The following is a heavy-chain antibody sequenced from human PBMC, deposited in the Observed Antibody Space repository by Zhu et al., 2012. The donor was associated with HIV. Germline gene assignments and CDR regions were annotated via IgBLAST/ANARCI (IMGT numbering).Heavy chain of an antibody. CDR2: INHRGTT. J-gene: IGHJ6*01. Sequence: QVQLQQWGAGLLKPSETLSLTCAVYGESFNGHYWTWIRQPPGKGLEWIGEINHRGTTNYNPSLKSRVTISVDTSKKQFXLRLSSVTAADTAVYYXARGRSPVLFQSYRTITFEPVYRIQSPDYLYGGYGLDV. V-gene: IGHV4-34*01. D-gene: IGHD3-16*02. CDR3: ARGRSPVLFQSYRTITFEPVYRIQSPDYLYGGYGLDV. CDR1: GESFNGHY.